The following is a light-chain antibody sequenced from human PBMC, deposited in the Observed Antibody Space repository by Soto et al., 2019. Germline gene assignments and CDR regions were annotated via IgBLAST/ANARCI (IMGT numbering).Light chain of an antibody. CDR1: SRDVGAFNY. CDR2: EVN. CDR3: SSYTTSGTYVL. J-gene: IGLJ3*02. V-gene: IGLV2-14*01. Sequence: QSALTQPASVSGSPGQSITISCTGTSRDVGAFNYVSWYQQHPDKAPKLLISEVNNRPSGVSHRFSGSKSDNTASLTISGLQPADEADYYCSSYTTSGTYVLFGGGTQLTVL.